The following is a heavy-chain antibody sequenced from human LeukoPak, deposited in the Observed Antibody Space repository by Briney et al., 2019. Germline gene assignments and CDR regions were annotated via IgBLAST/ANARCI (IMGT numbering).Heavy chain of an antibody. CDR1: GYTFTRYS. D-gene: IGHD1-26*01. CDR3: ARDRSSGSYDY. CDR2: ISSNTGTP. Sequence: ASVKVSCKASGYTFTRYSMNWVRQAPGQGLAWMGYISSNTGTPVYAQGFTGRFVFSWDTSVSTAYLRISSLKAEDTAVYFCARDRSSGSYDYWGQGTLVTVSS. V-gene: IGHV7-4-1*02. J-gene: IGHJ4*02.